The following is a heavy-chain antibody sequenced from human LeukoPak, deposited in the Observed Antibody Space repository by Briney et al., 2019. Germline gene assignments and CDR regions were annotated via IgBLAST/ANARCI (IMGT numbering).Heavy chain of an antibody. D-gene: IGHD3-16*02. J-gene: IGHJ5*02. CDR1: GGTFSSYA. CDR2: IIPIFGTA. CDR3: ARESYDYVWGSYRPNWFDP. Sequence: SVKVSCTASGGTFSSYAISWVRQAPGQGLEWMGRIIPIFGTANYAQKFQGRVTITTDESTSTAYMELSSLRSEDTAVYYCARESYDYVWGSYRPNWFDPWGQGTLVTVSS. V-gene: IGHV1-69*05.